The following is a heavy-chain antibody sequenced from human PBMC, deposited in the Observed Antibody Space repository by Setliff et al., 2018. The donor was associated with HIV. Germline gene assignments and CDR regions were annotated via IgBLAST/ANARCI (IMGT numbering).Heavy chain of an antibody. V-gene: IGHV3-30*04. CDR1: GFIFNNYA. J-gene: IGHJ3*02. D-gene: IGHD3-22*01. CDR3: AREPTYYYDSSGPHDAFDI. CDR2: ISYDGGIK. Sequence: GGSLRLSCAASGFIFNNYAMRWVRRASGKGLEWVAIISYDGGIKNYADSVKGRFTISRDNSKNTLYLQMNSLRPGDTAVYYCAREPTYYYDSSGPHDAFDIWGQGTMVTVSS.